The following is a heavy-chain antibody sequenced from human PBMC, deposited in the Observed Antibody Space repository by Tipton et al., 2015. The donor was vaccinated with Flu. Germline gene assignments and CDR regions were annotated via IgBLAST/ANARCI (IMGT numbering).Heavy chain of an antibody. J-gene: IGHJ4*02. V-gene: IGHV3-49*04. D-gene: IGHD3-22*01. CDR3: TTGVLDQVYDNDY. CDR2: IRSKAYGGTT. Sequence: SLRLSCTASGFTFGDYAMSWVRQAPGKGLEWVGFIRSKAYGGTTEYAASVKGRFTISRDDSKSIAYLQMNSLKTEDTAVYYCTTGVLDQVYDNDYWGQGTLVTVSS. CDR1: GFTFGDYA.